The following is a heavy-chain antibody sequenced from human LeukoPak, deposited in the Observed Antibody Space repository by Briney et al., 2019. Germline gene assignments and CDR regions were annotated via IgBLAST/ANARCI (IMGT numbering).Heavy chain of an antibody. D-gene: IGHD6-13*01. V-gene: IGHV4-59*01. CDR1: GASINSYY. Sequence: SETLSLTCTVSGASINSYYWSWIRQPPGKGLEWIGCIYDSGSTDYNSSLKSRVTISVDTSKNQFSLKLTSVTAADTAMYYCARTSSSWLWGQGTLVTVSS. CDR3: ARTSSSWL. J-gene: IGHJ4*02. CDR2: IYDSGST.